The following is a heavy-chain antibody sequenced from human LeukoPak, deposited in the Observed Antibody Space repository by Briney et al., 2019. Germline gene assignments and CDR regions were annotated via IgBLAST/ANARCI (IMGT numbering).Heavy chain of an antibody. CDR2: IYYGGST. J-gene: IGHJ4*02. D-gene: IGHD3-3*02. V-gene: IGHV4-39*01. Sequence: SETLSLTCIVSGGSISSNSYFWGWLRQPPGKGLEWIGSIYYGGSTYYNPSLKSRVTISVDTSRNQFSLRLSSVTAADPAVYYCARPISAVSHAYDYWGQGTLVTVSS. CDR3: ARPISAVSHAYDY. CDR1: GGSISSNSYF.